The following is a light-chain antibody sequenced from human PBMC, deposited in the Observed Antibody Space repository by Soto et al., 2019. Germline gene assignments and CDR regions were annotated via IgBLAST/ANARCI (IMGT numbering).Light chain of an antibody. CDR2: DTT. V-gene: IGLV7-46*01. CDR1: IGTVTSAHY. CDR3: LISYPGGRV. J-gene: IGLJ3*02. Sequence: QTVVTQEPSLTVSPGGTVTLTCGSSIGTVTSAHYPYWLQQKPGQVPRTLIFDTTHKHSWTPARFSGSLLGDKAALTLSGAQPDDEADYYCLISYPGGRVFGGGTKLTVL.